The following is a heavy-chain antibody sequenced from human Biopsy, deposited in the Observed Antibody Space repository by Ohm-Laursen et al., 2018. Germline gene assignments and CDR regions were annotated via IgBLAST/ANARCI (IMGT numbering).Heavy chain of an antibody. CDR3: ARGRRTSGWPYFDN. CDR1: GDSLSSGPDN. J-gene: IGHJ4*02. CDR2: IYSGGNT. V-gene: IGHV4-61*01. D-gene: IGHD6-19*01. Sequence: SETLSLTCTVSGDSLSSGPDNWSWVRQPPGQGLEYIGFIYSGGNTNYNPSLQNRVTMSVDTSKNQFPLKLSSVIAADTAVYYCARGRRTSGWPYFDNWGQGALVIVS.